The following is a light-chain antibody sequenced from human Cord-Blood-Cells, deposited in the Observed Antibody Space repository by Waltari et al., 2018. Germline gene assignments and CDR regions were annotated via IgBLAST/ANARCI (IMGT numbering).Light chain of an antibody. CDR3: AAWDDSLNGPV. V-gene: IGLV1-44*01. Sequence: QSVLTQPPSASGTPGQRVTISCSGNSSNIGSNTVNWYQQLPGTAPKLLIYSNNQRRSGFPERCSGSKSGTSASLAISGLQSEDGADYYCAAWDDSLNGPVFGGGTKLTVL. CDR1: SSNIGSNT. CDR2: SNN. J-gene: IGLJ3*02.